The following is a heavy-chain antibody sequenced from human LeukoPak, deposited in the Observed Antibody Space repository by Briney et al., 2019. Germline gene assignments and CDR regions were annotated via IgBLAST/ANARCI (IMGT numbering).Heavy chain of an antibody. J-gene: IGHJ3*02. V-gene: IGHV3-64D*06. CDR2: INTDGGGT. CDR1: RFTSTDYA. CDR3: VKTMVTFGGLIRTYAFDI. Sequence: GGTPRLSCSPSRFTSTDYAVHCVPQTPRERLEYVSGINTDGGGTYYADSVKDRFSISRDNSKNTLYLQMSSLRPEDTAVYYCVKTMVTFGGLIRTYAFDIWGQGTMVTVSS. D-gene: IGHD3-16*01.